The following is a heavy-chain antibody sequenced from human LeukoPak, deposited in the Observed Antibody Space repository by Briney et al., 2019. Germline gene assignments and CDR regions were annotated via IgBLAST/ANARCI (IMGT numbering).Heavy chain of an antibody. Sequence: GGSLRLSCAASGFTFNIYWMSWVRQTPGKGLEWVANINQDGSEKYYVDSVKGRFTISRDDARNSLYLQMNSLRTEDTSVYYCAPHCSSASCPDYWGQGTLVTVSS. CDR3: APHCSSASCPDY. J-gene: IGHJ4*02. CDR2: INQDGSEK. V-gene: IGHV3-7*01. CDR1: GFTFNIYW. D-gene: IGHD2-2*01.